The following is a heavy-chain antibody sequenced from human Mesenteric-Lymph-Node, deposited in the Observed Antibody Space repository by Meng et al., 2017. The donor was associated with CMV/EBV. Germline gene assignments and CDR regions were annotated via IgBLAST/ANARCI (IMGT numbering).Heavy chain of an antibody. V-gene: IGHV3-30*02. CDR3: AKDRGGSIMYFDL. D-gene: IGHD2-15*01. J-gene: IGHJ2*01. Sequence: GASLKISCAASGLIFSSYGMHWVRQAPGKRLEWVAFIYYDGRNTYYADSVKGRFTISRDNSNNTLYLQMNSLRTEETAVYYGAKDRGGSIMYFDLWGRGTLVTVSS. CDR1: GLIFSSYG. CDR2: IYYDGRNT.